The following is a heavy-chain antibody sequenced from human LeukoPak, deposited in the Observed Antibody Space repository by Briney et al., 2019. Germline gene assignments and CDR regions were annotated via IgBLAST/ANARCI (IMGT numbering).Heavy chain of an antibody. Sequence: GGSLRLSCAASGFTFSSYAMSWVRQAPGKGLEWVSAISGSGGSTYYADSVKGRFTISRDNSKNTLYLQMNSLGAEDTAVYYCAKAHQGSSFGCWGQGTLVTVSS. J-gene: IGHJ4*02. D-gene: IGHD6-13*01. CDR1: GFTFSSYA. V-gene: IGHV3-23*01. CDR2: ISGSGGST. CDR3: AKAHQGSSFGC.